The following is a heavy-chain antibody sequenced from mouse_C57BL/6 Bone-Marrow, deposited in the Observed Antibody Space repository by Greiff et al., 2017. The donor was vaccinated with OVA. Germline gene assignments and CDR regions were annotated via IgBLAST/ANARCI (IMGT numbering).Heavy chain of an antibody. CDR2: ISYDGSN. D-gene: IGHD2-1*01. CDR3: ARDPLYPGY. V-gene: IGHV3-6*01. J-gene: IGHJ4*01. CDR1: GYSITSGYY. Sequence: EVKLVESGPGLVKPSQSLSLTCSVTGYSITSGYYWNWIRQFPGNKLEWMGYISYDGSNNYNPSLKNRISITRDTSKNQFFLKLNSVTTEDTATYYCARDPLYPGYWGQGTSVTVSA.